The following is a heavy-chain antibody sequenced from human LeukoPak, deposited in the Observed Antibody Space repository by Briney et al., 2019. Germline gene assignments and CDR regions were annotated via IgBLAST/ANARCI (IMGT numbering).Heavy chain of an antibody. CDR3: ARETKTRLLYYYYYGMDV. CDR1: GFTFDDYA. Sequence: GRSLRLSCAASGFTFDDYAMHWVRQAPGKGLEWVSGISWNSGSIGYADSVKGRFTISRDNAKNSLYLQMNSLRAEDTAVYYCARETKTRLLYYYYYGMDVWGQGTTVTVSS. CDR2: ISWNSGSI. J-gene: IGHJ6*02. D-gene: IGHD2-15*01. V-gene: IGHV3-9*01.